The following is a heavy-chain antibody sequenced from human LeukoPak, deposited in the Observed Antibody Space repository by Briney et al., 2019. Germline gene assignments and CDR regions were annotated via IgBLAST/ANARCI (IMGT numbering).Heavy chain of an antibody. D-gene: IGHD3-10*01. CDR3: AGGYYYGSGYDYYYGMDV. CDR2: ISAYNGNT. CDR1: GYTFTSYG. V-gene: IGHV1-18*01. J-gene: IGHJ6*02. Sequence: ASVKVSCKASGYTFTSYGISWVRQAPGQGLEWMGWISAYNGNTNYAQKLQGRVTMTTDTSTSTAYMELRSLRSDDTAVYYCAGGYYYGSGYDYYYGMDVWGQGNTVTVSS.